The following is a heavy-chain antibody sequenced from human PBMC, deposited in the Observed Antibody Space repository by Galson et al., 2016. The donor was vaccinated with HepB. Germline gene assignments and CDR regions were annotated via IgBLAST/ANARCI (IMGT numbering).Heavy chain of an antibody. J-gene: IGHJ6*02. CDR3: ARLGLGWEFLSYYYGMDV. CDR2: IYPGDSDT. Sequence: YWSWIRQPPGKGLEWMGIIYPGDSDTRYSPSFQGQVTISVDKSISTAYLQWSSLKASDTAMYYCARLGLGWEFLSYYYGMDVWGQGTPVIVSS. CDR1: YW. V-gene: IGHV5-51*01. D-gene: IGHD3-10*01.